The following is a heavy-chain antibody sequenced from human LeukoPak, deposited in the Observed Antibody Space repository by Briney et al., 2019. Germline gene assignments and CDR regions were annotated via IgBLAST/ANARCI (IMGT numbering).Heavy chain of an antibody. J-gene: IGHJ4*02. Sequence: GGSLRLSCAASAFPFSNYAMSWVRQAPGKGLEWVSYISSSGSTIYYADSVKGRFTISRDNAKNSLYLQMNSLRAEDTAVYYCARDRDYYGSGSYYGPWDYWGQGTLVTVSS. V-gene: IGHV3-48*03. D-gene: IGHD3-10*01. CDR2: ISSSGSTI. CDR1: AFPFSNYA. CDR3: ARDRDYYGSGSYYGPWDY.